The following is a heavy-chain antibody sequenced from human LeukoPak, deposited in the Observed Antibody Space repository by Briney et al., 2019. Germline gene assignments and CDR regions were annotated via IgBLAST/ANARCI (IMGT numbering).Heavy chain of an antibody. Sequence: PSETLSLTCTVSGYSINSGYYWGWIRQPPGKGLEWIGSIHHSGSTYYNPSLQSRVTISVDTSNNQFSLKLSSVTAADTAVYYCARGYDSSGYPPTDGDYWGQGTLVTVSS. D-gene: IGHD3-22*01. CDR2: IHHSGST. CDR3: ARGYDSSGYPPTDGDY. CDR1: GYSINSGYY. J-gene: IGHJ4*02. V-gene: IGHV4-38-2*02.